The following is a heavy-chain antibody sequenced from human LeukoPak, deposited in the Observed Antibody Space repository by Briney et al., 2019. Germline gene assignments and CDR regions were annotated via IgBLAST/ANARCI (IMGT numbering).Heavy chain of an antibody. CDR1: GFTFSSFA. V-gene: IGHV3-23*01. D-gene: IGHD6-19*01. Sequence: GGSLRLSCAASGFTFSSFAMSWVRQAPGKGLEWVSAISGSGGSTYYADSVKGRFTISRDNSKNTLYLQMNSLRAEDTGVYYCAKDLSSGSRRAYWGQGTLVTVSS. CDR2: ISGSGGST. CDR3: AKDLSSGSRRAY. J-gene: IGHJ4*02.